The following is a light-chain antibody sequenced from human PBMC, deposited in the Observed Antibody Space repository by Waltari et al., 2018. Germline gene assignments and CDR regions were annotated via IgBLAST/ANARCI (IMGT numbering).Light chain of an antibody. Sequence: SYELTQPLSVSVALGQTARISCAGNNIGNKNVHWYQQKPGQAPVLVIYRNTNWPSETPGRISAATSGNTATRTISRAQAGDEGGYYCQVWDSNIWVFGGGTKLTVL. CDR3: QVWDSNIWV. CDR1: NIGNKN. J-gene: IGLJ3*02. CDR2: RNT. V-gene: IGLV3-9*01.